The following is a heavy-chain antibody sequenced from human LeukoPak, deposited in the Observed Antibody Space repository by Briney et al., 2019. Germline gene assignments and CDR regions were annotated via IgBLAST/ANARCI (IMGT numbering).Heavy chain of an antibody. J-gene: IGHJ3*02. D-gene: IGHD3-22*01. CDR1: GGSFSSYY. CDR3: ASHYYDSSGYYSIDAFDI. Sequence: SETLSLTCTVSGGSFSSYYWSWIRQPAGKGLEWIGRIYTSGSTNYNPSLKSRVTMSVDTSKNQFSLKLSSVTAADTAVYYCASHYYDSSGYYSIDAFDIWGQGTMVTVSS. CDR2: IYTSGST. V-gene: IGHV4-4*07.